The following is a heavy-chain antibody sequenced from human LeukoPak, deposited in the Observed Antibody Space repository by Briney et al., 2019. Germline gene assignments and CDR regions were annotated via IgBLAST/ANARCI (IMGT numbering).Heavy chain of an antibody. Sequence: PGGSLRLSCAASGFTFSSYGMHWVRQAPGKGLEWVAVISYDGSNKYYADSVKGRFTISRDNSKNTLYLQMNSLRAEDTAEYYCAKDLDYGGYNWFDPWGQGTLVTVSS. J-gene: IGHJ5*02. CDR3: AKDLDYGGYNWFDP. D-gene: IGHD4-23*01. CDR2: ISYDGSNK. V-gene: IGHV3-30*18. CDR1: GFTFSSYG.